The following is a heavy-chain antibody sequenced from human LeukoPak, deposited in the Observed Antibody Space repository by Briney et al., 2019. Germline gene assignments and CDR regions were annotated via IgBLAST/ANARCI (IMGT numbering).Heavy chain of an antibody. Sequence: SKTLSLTCTVSGGSISSGGYYWSWIRQHPGKGLEWIGYIYYRGSTYYNPSLKSRVTISADTSKNQFSLKLSSVTAADTAVYYCARDKDSSGYDNAFDIWGQGTMVTVSS. CDR1: GGSISSGGYY. CDR3: ARDKDSSGYDNAFDI. CDR2: IYYRGST. J-gene: IGHJ3*02. V-gene: IGHV4-31*03. D-gene: IGHD3-22*01.